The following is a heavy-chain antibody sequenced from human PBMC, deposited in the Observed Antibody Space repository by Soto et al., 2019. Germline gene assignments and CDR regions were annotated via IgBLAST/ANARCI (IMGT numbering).Heavy chain of an antibody. CDR2: ISSSSSYI. CDR1: GFTFSSYS. J-gene: IGHJ6*04. V-gene: IGHV3-21*01. CDR3: ARDSLTPLYGTDV. Sequence: GGSLRLSCVASGFTFSSYSMNWVRQAPGKGLEWVSSISSSSSYIYYADSVKGRFTISRDNAKNSLYLQMNSLRAEDTAVYYCARDSLTPLYGTDVWGKGTIATVSS.